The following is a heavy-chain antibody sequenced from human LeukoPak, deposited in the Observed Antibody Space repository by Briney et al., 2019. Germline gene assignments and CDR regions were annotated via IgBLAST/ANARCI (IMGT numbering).Heavy chain of an antibody. D-gene: IGHD1-26*01. CDR3: ARVGSYYGSNDAFDI. J-gene: IGHJ3*02. CDR1: GYTFTGYY. Sequence: GASVKVSCKASGYTFTGYYMHWVRQAPGQGLEWMGWINPNSGGTNYAQKFQGRVTMTRDTSISTAYMELSRLRSDDTAVYYCARVGSYYGSNDAFDIWGQGTMVTVSS. CDR2: INPNSGGT. V-gene: IGHV1-2*02.